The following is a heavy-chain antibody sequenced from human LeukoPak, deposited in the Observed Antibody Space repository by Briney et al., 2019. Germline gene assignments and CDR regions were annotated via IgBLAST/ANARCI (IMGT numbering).Heavy chain of an antibody. J-gene: IGHJ4*02. V-gene: IGHV4-34*01. CDR2: INHSGST. CDR3: ARQWYCSSTSCTDY. CDR1: GGSISSYY. Sequence: SETLSLTCTVSGGSISSYYWSWIRQPPGKGLEWIGEINHSGSTNYNPSLKSRVTISVDTSKNQFSLKLSSVTAADTAVYYCARQWYCSSTSCTDYWGQGTLVTVSS. D-gene: IGHD2-2*01.